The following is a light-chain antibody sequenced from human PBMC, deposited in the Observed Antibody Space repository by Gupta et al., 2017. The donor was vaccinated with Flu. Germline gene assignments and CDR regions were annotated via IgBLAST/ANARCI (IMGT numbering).Light chain of an antibody. CDR1: SSNIGNNNNA. V-gene: IGLV1-44*01. Sequence: QSVLAQPPSASGTPGQRVTISCSGSSSNIGNNNNAVNWYQQVPGMAPKLLIYGNSQRPSGVPDRFSGSKSGTSASLAIIGLQSEDEADYFCAAWDDSLNGQYVFGTGIEVTVL. CDR2: GNS. CDR3: AAWDDSLNGQYV. J-gene: IGLJ1*01.